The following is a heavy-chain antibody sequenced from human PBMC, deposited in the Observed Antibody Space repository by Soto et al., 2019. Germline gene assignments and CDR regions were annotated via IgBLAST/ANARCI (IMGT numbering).Heavy chain of an antibody. J-gene: IGHJ5*02. V-gene: IGHV3-48*02. CDR1: GFTFSSYS. D-gene: IGHD3-22*01. Sequence: EVQLVESGGGLVQPGGSLRLSCAASGFTFSSYSMNWVRQAPGKGLEWVSYISSTGSTIYYADSVKGRFTISRDNAKNSLYLQMNSLRDEDTAVYFCASIITMIPSWGQGTLVTVSS. CDR3: ASIITMIPS. CDR2: ISSTGSTI.